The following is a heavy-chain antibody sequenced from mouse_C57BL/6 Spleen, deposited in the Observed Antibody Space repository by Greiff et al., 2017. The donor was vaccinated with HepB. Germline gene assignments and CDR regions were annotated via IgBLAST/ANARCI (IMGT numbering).Heavy chain of an antibody. V-gene: IGHV1-82*01. CDR3: ARGFYYSNFTYYFDY. Sequence: VQLQQSGPELVKPGASVKISCKASGYAFSSSWMNWVKQRPGKGLEWIGRIYPGDGDTNYNGKFKGKATLTADKSSSTAYMQLSSLTSEDSAVYFCARGFYYSNFTYYFDYWGQGTTLTVSS. CDR1: GYAFSSSW. J-gene: IGHJ2*01. CDR2: IYPGDGDT. D-gene: IGHD2-5*01.